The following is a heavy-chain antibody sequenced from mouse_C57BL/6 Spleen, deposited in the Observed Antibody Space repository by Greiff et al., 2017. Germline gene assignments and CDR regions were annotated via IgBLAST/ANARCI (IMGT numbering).Heavy chain of an antibody. CDR1: GFSLSTFGLG. Sequence: QVTLKVSGPGILQPSQTLSLTCSFSGFSLSTFGLGVGWIRQPSGKGLEWLAHIWWDDDKYYNPALKSRLTISKDTSKNQVFLKIANVDTADTATYYCARIARENYSNYEAMDYWVQGTSVTVSS. V-gene: IGHV8-8*01. D-gene: IGHD2-5*01. J-gene: IGHJ4*01. CDR3: ARIARENYSNYEAMDY. CDR2: IWWDDDK.